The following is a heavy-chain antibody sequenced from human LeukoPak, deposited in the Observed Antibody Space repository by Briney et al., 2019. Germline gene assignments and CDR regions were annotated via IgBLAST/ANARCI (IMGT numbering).Heavy chain of an antibody. J-gene: IGHJ4*02. D-gene: IGHD3-22*01. CDR3: ARGRNGNYYDSSGYYPY. CDR2: IGTLGDT. V-gene: IGHV3-13*01. CDR1: GFTFSSYD. Sequence: PGGSLRLSCAASGFTFSSYDMHWVRQATGKGLEWVSAIGTLGDTSYPDSVKGRFTIFRENAKNSLYLQMNNLRAGDTAEYYCARGRNGNYYDSSGYYPYWGQGTLVTVSS.